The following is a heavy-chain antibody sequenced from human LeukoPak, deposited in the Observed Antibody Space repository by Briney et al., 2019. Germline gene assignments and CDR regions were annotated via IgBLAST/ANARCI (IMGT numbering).Heavy chain of an antibody. CDR3: ARVVRGAVTFNRFDP. CDR2: VAYSGNS. D-gene: IGHD3-10*02. Sequence: SETLSLTCTVSGDSINNYYWSWLRQTPGEGLEWIGFVAYSGNSNYNPSLESRVTISIDTSKNQFSLKLNSVTAADTAMYYCARVVRGAVTFNRFDPWGQGTLVTVSP. V-gene: IGHV4-59*01. CDR1: GDSINNYY. J-gene: IGHJ5*02.